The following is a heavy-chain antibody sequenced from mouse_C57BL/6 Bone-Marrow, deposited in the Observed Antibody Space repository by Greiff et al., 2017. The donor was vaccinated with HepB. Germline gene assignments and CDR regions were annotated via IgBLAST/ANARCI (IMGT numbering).Heavy chain of an antibody. Sequence: QVQLQQSGAELAKPGASVKLSCKASGYTFTSYWMHWVKQRPGQGLEWIGYINPSSGYTKYNQKFKDKATLTADKSSSTAYMQLSSLTYEDSAVYYCARRGRNYYGSSPPIAMDYWGQGTSVTVSS. CDR1: GYTFTSYW. V-gene: IGHV1-7*01. J-gene: IGHJ4*01. CDR2: INPSSGYT. D-gene: IGHD1-1*01. CDR3: ARRGRNYYGSSPPIAMDY.